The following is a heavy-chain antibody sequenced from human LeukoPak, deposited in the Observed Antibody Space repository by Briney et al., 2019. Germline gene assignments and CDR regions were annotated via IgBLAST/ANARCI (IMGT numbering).Heavy chain of an antibody. CDR2: IRSKAYGETA. CDR1: GFTFSDHY. Sequence: PGGSLRLSCAASGFTFSDHYMDWVRQAPGKGLEWVGFIRSKAYGETADYAASVKGRFTISRDDSKAIAYLQMNSLKTEDTAVYHCTRDRGAYNLYDYWGQGTLVTVSS. J-gene: IGHJ4*02. CDR3: TRDRGAYNLYDY. D-gene: IGHD1-1*01. V-gene: IGHV3-49*04.